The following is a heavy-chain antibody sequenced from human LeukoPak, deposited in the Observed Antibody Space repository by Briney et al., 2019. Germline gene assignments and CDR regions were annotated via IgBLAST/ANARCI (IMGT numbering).Heavy chain of an antibody. CDR3: AKDIVHREVVAATLSY. CDR1: GFTFSSYA. D-gene: IGHD2-15*01. CDR2: ISYDGSNK. V-gene: IGHV3-30*04. J-gene: IGHJ4*02. Sequence: GGSLRLSCAASGFTFSSYAMHWVRQAPGKGLEWVAVISYDGSNKYYADSVKGRFTISRDNSKNTLYLQMNSLRAEDTAVYYCAKDIVHREVVAATLSYWGQGTLVTVSS.